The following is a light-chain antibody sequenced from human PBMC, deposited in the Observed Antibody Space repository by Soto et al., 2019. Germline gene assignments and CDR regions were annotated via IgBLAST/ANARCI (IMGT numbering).Light chain of an antibody. J-gene: IGLJ2*01. CDR3: SSYTSSSTLV. V-gene: IGLV2-14*01. CDR2: EVN. CDR1: SSDFGGYNY. Sequence: QSALTQPASVSGSPGQSITISCTGTSSDFGGYNYVSWYQQHPGKAPKLMIYEVNNRPSGVSNRFSGSKSGNTASLTISGLQAEDEADYYCSSYTSSSTLVFGGGTKVTVL.